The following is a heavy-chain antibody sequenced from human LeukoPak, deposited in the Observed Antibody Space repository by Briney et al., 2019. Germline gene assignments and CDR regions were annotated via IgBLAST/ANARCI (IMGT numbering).Heavy chain of an antibody. CDR2: MYFSGRT. CDR3: ARGGAWQLYWNFNAFDI. CDR1: GGSISSANYY. V-gene: IGHV4-39*01. Sequence: SGTLSLTCTVSGGSISSANYYWDWLRQPPGKGLEWIGTMYFSGRTHYNPSLKSRVTISVDTSKNQLSLKLSSVTAADTAVYYCARGGAWQLYWNFNAFDIWGQGTMVTVSS. D-gene: IGHD2-8*02. J-gene: IGHJ3*02.